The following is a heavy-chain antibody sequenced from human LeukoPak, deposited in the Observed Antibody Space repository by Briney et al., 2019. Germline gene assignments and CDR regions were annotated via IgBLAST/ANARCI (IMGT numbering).Heavy chain of an antibody. D-gene: IGHD2-2*01. CDR3: ARHVVPAAQSSYMDV. Sequence: SETLSLTCAVSGYSISSGYYWGWIRQPPGKGLEWIVSIYHSGSTYYNPSLKSRVTISVDTSKNQFSLKLNSVTAADTSLYYCARHVVPAAQSSYMDVWGKGTTVTVSS. J-gene: IGHJ6*03. V-gene: IGHV4-38-2*01. CDR1: GYSISSGYY. CDR2: IYHSGST.